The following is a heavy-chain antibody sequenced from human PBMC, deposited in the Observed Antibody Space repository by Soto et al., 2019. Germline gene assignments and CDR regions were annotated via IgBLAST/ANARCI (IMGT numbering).Heavy chain of an antibody. V-gene: IGHV1-18*04. CDR1: GYSFHNFG. CDR2: ISGQIAKT. J-gene: IGHJ4*02. Sequence: QVQLVQSGPEVKKPGASVKVSCKASGYSFHNFGIIWVRQAPGQGLEWMGWISGQIAKTNYAQKFQGKVTMTTDTSTITAYMELNTLTSDDTAMYYCARGPPSGSFSMTPRYWGQRTLVPVSS. D-gene: IGHD1-26*01. CDR3: ARGPPSGSFSMTPRY.